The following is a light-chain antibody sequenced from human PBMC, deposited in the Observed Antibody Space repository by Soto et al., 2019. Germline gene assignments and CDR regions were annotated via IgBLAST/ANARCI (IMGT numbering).Light chain of an antibody. V-gene: IGLV2-14*01. CDR3: SSYTSSTTYV. Sequence: QSALTQPASVSGSPGQSITISCTGASSDVGGYNYVSWYQQRPDEAPKLMIYDVNNRPSGVSNRFSGSKSGNTASLTISGLQAEDEADYYCSSYTSSTTYVFGTGTKVTVL. CDR2: DVN. CDR1: SSDVGGYNY. J-gene: IGLJ1*01.